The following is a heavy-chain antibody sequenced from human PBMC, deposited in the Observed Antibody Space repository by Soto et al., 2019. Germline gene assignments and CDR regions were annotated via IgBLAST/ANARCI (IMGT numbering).Heavy chain of an antibody. Sequence: SETLSLTCTVSGGSISSGGYYWSWIRQHPGKGLEWIGYIYYSGSTYYNPSLKSRVTISVDTSKNQFSLKLSSVTAADTAVYYCARVLQYGGRFDPWGQGTLVTVSS. CDR2: IYYSGST. CDR1: GGSISSGGYY. V-gene: IGHV4-31*03. D-gene: IGHD4-4*01. J-gene: IGHJ5*02. CDR3: ARVLQYGGRFDP.